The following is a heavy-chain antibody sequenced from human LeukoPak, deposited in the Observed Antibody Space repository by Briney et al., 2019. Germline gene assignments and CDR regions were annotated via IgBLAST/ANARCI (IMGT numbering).Heavy chain of an antibody. J-gene: IGHJ4*02. V-gene: IGHV4-38-2*02. CDR3: ARDGSYGSGTYYQDY. CDR2: IYHSGST. CDR1: GYSISSGYY. D-gene: IGHD3-10*01. Sequence: PSETLSLTCTVSGYSISSGYYWGWIRQPPGKGLEWIGSIYHSGSTYYNPSLKSRVTISVDMSKNQFSLRLSSVTAADTAVYYCARDGSYGSGTYYQDYWGQGALVTVSS.